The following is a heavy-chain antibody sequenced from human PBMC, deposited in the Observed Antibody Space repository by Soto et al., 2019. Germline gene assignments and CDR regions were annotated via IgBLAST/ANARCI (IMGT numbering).Heavy chain of an antibody. CDR3: ATATLGIAARPVDGMDV. V-gene: IGHV6-1*01. Sequence: SQTLSLTCAISGDSVSSNSAAWNWIRQSPSRGLEWLGRTYYRSKWYNDYAVSVKSRITINPDTSKNQFSLQLNSVTPEDTAVYYCATATLGIAARPVDGMDVWGQGTTVTVSS. J-gene: IGHJ6*02. D-gene: IGHD6-6*01. CDR2: TYYRSKWYN. CDR1: GDSVSSNSAA.